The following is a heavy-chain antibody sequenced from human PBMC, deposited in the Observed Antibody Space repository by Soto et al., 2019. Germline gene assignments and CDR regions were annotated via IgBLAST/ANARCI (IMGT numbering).Heavy chain of an antibody. Sequence: EVQLVESGGGLVQPGRSLRLSCAASGFTFDDYAMHWVRQAPGKGLEWVSGISWNSGSIGYADSVKGRFTISRDNAKNSLYLQMKSLRAEDTALYYCAKDRRLRFLECPDYWGQGTLVTVSS. D-gene: IGHD3-3*01. CDR3: AKDRRLRFLECPDY. J-gene: IGHJ4*02. V-gene: IGHV3-9*01. CDR1: GFTFDDYA. CDR2: ISWNSGSI.